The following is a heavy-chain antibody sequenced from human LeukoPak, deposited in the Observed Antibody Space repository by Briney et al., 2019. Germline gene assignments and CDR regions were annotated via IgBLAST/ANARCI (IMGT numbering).Heavy chain of an antibody. J-gene: IGHJ4*02. Sequence: QSGGSLRLSCTVSGFTFSSNSMSWVRQAPGKGLEWVSYIYSGGNTHYSDSVKGRFTISRDNTKNTLYPQMNSLRAEDTAVYYCARRAGAYSHPYDYWGQGTLVTVSS. CDR3: ARRAGAYSHPYDY. CDR2: IYSGGNT. D-gene: IGHD4/OR15-4a*01. V-gene: IGHV3-53*01. CDR1: GFTFSSNS.